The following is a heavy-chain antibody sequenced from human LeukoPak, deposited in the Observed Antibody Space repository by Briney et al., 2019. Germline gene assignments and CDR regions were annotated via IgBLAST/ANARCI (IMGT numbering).Heavy chain of an antibody. CDR3: ARAPSSSWSTRSWFDP. CDR2: ISAYNGNT. V-gene: IGHV1-18*04. Sequence: GASVKVSCKASGYTFTSYGISWVRQAPGQGLEWMGWISAYNGNTNYAQKLQGRVTMTTDTSTSTAYMELRSLRSDDTAVYYCARAPSSSWSTRSWFDPWGQGTLVTVSS. J-gene: IGHJ5*02. D-gene: IGHD6-13*01. CDR1: GYTFTSYG.